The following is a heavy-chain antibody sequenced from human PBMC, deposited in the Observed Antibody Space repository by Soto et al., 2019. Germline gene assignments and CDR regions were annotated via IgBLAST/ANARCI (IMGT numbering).Heavy chain of an antibody. CDR3: AASDPRIAAAAYYYYYGMDV. J-gene: IGHJ6*02. CDR2: IVVGSGNT. V-gene: IGHV1-58*01. CDR1: GFTFTSSA. D-gene: IGHD6-13*01. Sequence: SVKVSCKASGFTFTSSAVQWVRQARGQRLEWIGWIVVGSGNTKYAQKFQERVTITRDMSTSTAYMELSSLRSEDTAVYYCAASDPRIAAAAYYYYYGMDVWGQGTTVTVSS.